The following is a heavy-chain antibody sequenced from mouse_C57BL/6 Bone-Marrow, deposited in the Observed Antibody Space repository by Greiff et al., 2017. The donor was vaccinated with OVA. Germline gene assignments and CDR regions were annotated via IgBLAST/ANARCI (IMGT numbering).Heavy chain of an antibody. CDR3: ARRSIYYGNYYAMDY. V-gene: IGHV1-52*01. CDR2: IDPSDSET. Sequence: VQLQQPGAELVRPGSSVKLSCKASGYTFTSYWMHWVKQRPIQGLEWIGNIDPSDSETHYNQKFKDKATLTVDKSSSTAYMQLSSLTSEDSAVYYCARRSIYYGNYYAMDYWGQGTSVTVSS. D-gene: IGHD2-1*01. CDR1: GYTFTSYW. J-gene: IGHJ4*01.